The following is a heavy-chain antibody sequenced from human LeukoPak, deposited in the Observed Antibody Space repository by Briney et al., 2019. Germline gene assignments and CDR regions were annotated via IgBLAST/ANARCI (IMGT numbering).Heavy chain of an antibody. D-gene: IGHD3-16*01. V-gene: IGHV3-21*01. Sequence: GGSLRLSCAASGFTFSSYSMNWVRQAPGKGLEWVSSISSSSSNIYYADSVKGRFTISRDNATNSLYLQMNSLRAEDTAVYYYARDIMSCYWGQGTLVTVSS. CDR3: ARDIMSCY. CDR1: GFTFSSYS. CDR2: ISSSSSNI. J-gene: IGHJ4*02.